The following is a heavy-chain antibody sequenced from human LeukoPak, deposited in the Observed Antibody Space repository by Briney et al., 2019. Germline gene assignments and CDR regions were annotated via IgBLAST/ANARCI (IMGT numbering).Heavy chain of an antibody. V-gene: IGHV3-11*06. D-gene: IGHD6-13*01. J-gene: IGHJ4*02. CDR3: ARERIAAAGAPFDY. Sequence: GGSLSLSCAASGFTFSDYYMSWIRQAPGKGLEWVSYISSSSSYTNYADSVKGRFTISRDNAKNSLYLQMNSLRAEDTAVYYCARERIAAAGAPFDYWGQGTLVTVSS. CDR1: GFTFSDYY. CDR2: ISSSSSYT.